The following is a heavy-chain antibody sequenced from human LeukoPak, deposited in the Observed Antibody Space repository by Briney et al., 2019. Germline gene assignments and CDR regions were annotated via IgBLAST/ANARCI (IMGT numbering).Heavy chain of an antibody. V-gene: IGHV7-4-1*02. CDR2: INTNTGNP. D-gene: IGHD3-3*01. J-gene: IGHJ4*02. CDR1: GYTFNIYA. Sequence: ASVKVSCKASGYTFNIYAMNWVRQAPGQGLEWMGWINTNTGNPTYGQGFTGRFVFSLDTSVSTAYLQTSSLKAEDTAVYYCARDGGPGYFDYWGQGTLVTVSS. CDR3: ARDGGPGYFDY.